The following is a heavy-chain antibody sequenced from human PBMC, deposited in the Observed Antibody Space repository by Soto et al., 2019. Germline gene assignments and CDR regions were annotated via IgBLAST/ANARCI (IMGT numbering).Heavy chain of an antibody. CDR3: AKDGPQSEAVAGNWFDP. J-gene: IGHJ5*02. D-gene: IGHD6-19*01. CDR2: ISWHSGSI. V-gene: IGHV3-9*01. CDR1: GFTFDDYA. Sequence: EVQLVESGGGLVQPGRSLRLSCAASGFTFDDYAMHWVRPAPGKGLEWVSGISWHSGSIGYADSVKGRFTISRDNAKNSLYLQMNSLRAEDTALYYCAKDGPQSEAVAGNWFDPWGQGTLVTVSS.